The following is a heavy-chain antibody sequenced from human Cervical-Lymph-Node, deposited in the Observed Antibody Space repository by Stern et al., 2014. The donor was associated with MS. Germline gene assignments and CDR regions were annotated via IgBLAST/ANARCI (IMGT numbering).Heavy chain of an antibody. J-gene: IGHJ5*02. D-gene: IGHD3-22*01. Sequence: QVQLQESGPGLVQPSQTLSLTCTVSGGSISSGNYYWSWIRQSPGKGLEWIGYFYYSGNTYSNPSLKSRVTMSADTSKNQFSLKLSSVTTADTAMYYCARGLPHYYDSRAYAPVDTWGRGTLVTVSS. CDR2: FYYSGNT. V-gene: IGHV4-30-4*01. CDR3: ARGLPHYYDSRAYAPVDT. CDR1: GGSISSGNYY.